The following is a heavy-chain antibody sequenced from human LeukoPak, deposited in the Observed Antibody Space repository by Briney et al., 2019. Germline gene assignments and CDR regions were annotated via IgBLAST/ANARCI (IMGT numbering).Heavy chain of an antibody. CDR2: INPSGGST. CDR3: ARLWGSGWFDY. J-gene: IGHJ4*02. Sequence: ASVKVSCKASGYTLTSYYMHWVRQAPGQGLEWMGIINPSGGSTSYAQKFQGRVTMTRDMSTSTVYMELSSLRSEDTAVYYCARLWGSGWFDYWGQGTLVTVSS. V-gene: IGHV1-46*01. CDR1: GYTLTSYY. D-gene: IGHD6-19*01.